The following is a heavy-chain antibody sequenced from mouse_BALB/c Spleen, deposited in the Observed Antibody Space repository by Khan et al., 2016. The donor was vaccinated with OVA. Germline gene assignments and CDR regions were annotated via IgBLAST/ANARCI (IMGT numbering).Heavy chain of an antibody. D-gene: IGHD1-1*01. V-gene: IGHV1S41*01. CDR1: GYTFTSYW. CDR3: ARSNYYGSSLYAMDY. CDR2: IGPGSGST. J-gene: IGHJ4*01. Sequence: DLVEPGASVKLSCKASGYTFTSYWINWIKQRPGQGLEWIGRIGPGSGSTSYNEMFTGKATLTVDTTSSTAYIQLSSLSSEDSAVYFCARSNYYGSSLYAMDYWGQGTSVTVSS.